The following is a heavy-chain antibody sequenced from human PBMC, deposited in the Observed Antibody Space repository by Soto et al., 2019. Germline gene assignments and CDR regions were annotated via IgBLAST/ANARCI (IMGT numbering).Heavy chain of an antibody. CDR3: ARRGSAGGGDPTHYYYYGMDV. D-gene: IGHD2-21*02. Sequence: GGSLRLSCAASGFTFSSYGMHWVRQAPGKGLEWVAVIWYDGSNKYYADSVKGRFTISRDNSKNTLYLQMNSLRAEDTAVYYCARRGSAGGGDPTHYYYYGMDVWGQGTTVTVSS. CDR1: GFTFSSYG. V-gene: IGHV3-33*01. CDR2: IWYDGSNK. J-gene: IGHJ6*02.